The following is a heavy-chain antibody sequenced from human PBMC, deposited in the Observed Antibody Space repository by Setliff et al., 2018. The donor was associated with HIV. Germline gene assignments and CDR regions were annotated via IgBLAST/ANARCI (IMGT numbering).Heavy chain of an antibody. J-gene: IGHJ6*03. CDR3: ARVSELLAYYMDV. Sequence: PGGSLRLSCAASGFTFSSYSMNWVRQAPGKGLEWVSYISSSSSTIYYADSVKGRFTISRDNAKNPLYLQMNSLRAEDTAVYYCARVSELLAYYMDVWGKGTTVTVSS. V-gene: IGHV3-48*01. CDR2: ISSSSSTI. CDR1: GFTFSSYS. D-gene: IGHD1-26*01.